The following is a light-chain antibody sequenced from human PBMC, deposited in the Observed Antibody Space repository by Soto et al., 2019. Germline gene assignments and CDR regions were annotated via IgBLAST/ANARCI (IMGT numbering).Light chain of an antibody. CDR1: HSVSSN. V-gene: IGKV3-15*01. CDR3: QKYNNWPSWT. CDR2: GAS. Sequence: EIVITQSPGTLSVSPGEISTLSCIASHSVSSNLSWYQQKPGQAHRLLIYGASTRASGITDRFSGSGSGTEFTIKISSLKSEDFAVYYCQKYNNWPSWTFGQGTKVDI. J-gene: IGKJ1*01.